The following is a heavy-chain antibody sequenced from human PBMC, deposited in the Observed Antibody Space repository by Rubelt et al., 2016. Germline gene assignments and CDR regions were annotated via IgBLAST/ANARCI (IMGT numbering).Heavy chain of an antibody. CDR3: ARDHGLGVRGVYYDY. D-gene: IGHD3-10*01. V-gene: IGHV3-30*14. Sequence: VQLLESGGGLVQPGGSLGLSCAASEFTFSNYAMHWVRQAPGKGLEWVAVISYDGSHKYYADSVKGRFTISRDNSKNTWYRQMNRLRAEDTAVYYCARDHGLGVRGVYYDYWGQGTLVTVSS. CDR2: ISYDGSHK. J-gene: IGHJ4*02. CDR1: EFTFSNYA.